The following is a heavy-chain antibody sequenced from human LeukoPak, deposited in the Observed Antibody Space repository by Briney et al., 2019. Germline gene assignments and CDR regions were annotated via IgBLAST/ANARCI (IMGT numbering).Heavy chain of an antibody. V-gene: IGHV4-59*08. J-gene: IGHJ6*02. CDR3: ARLVKVTYYYGMDV. CDR1: GGAISGYY. D-gene: IGHD2-21*01. Sequence: PSDTLSLTCTVSGGAISGYYWSWIRQPPGKGLEWIGYIYYSGSTNYNPSLKSRVTISVDTSKNQFSLKLSSVTAADTAVYYCARLVKVTYYYGMDVWGQGTTVTVSS. CDR2: IYYSGST.